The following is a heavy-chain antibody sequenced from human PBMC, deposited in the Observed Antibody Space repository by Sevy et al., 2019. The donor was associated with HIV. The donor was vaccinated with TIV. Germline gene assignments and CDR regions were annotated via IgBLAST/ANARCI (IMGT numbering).Heavy chain of an antibody. CDR1: GFTFSSYG. Sequence: GSLRLSCAASGFTFSSYGMHWVRQAPGKGLEWVAVIWYDGSNKYYADSVKGRFTISRDNSKNTLYLQMNSLRAEDTAVYYCARSYYDFWSGYYTDYYFDYWGQGTLVTVSS. J-gene: IGHJ4*02. V-gene: IGHV3-33*01. D-gene: IGHD3-3*01. CDR3: ARSYYDFWSGYYTDYYFDY. CDR2: IWYDGSNK.